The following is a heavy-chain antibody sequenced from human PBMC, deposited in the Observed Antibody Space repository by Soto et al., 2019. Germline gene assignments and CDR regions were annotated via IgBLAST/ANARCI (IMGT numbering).Heavy chain of an antibody. CDR3: ATKVNSGPGSPCFDY. D-gene: IGHD1-1*01. Sequence: GGSLRLSCAASGFTFSSYSMSWVRQAPGKGLEWVSGFRTGGDDGTTYYADSVKVRFTISRDNSQNTLFLQVNTLRAEDTAIYYCATKVNSGPGSPCFDYWGQGTLVTVSS. CDR2: FRTGGDDGTT. V-gene: IGHV3-23*01. CDR1: GFTFSSYS. J-gene: IGHJ4*02.